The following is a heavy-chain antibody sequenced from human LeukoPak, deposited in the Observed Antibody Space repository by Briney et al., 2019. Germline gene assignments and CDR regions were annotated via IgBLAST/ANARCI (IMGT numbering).Heavy chain of an antibody. CDR2: ISSSSSYI. CDR3: AKDGPLLRYFDWFSRASDYYYYMDV. CDR1: GFTFSSYS. J-gene: IGHJ6*03. D-gene: IGHD3-9*01. Sequence: PGGSLRLSCAASGFTFSSYSMNWVRQAPGKGLEWVSSISSSSSYIYYADSVKDRFTISRDNSKNTLYLQMNSLRAEDTAVYYCAKDGPLLRYFDWFSRASDYYYYMDVWGKGTTVTVSS. V-gene: IGHV3-21*04.